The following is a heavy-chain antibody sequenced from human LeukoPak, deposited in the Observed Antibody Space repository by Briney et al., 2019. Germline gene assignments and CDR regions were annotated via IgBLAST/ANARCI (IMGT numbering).Heavy chain of an antibody. D-gene: IGHD2-15*01. Sequence: SETLSLTCTVSGGSISSSSYYWGWIRQPPGTGREWIGSIDYSGSTYYNPSLKSRVTISVDTSKNQFSLKLSSVTAADTAVYYCARLAMVVAFFDYWGQGTLVTVSS. CDR2: IDYSGST. J-gene: IGHJ4*02. CDR3: ARLAMVVAFFDY. V-gene: IGHV4-39*01. CDR1: GGSISSSSYY.